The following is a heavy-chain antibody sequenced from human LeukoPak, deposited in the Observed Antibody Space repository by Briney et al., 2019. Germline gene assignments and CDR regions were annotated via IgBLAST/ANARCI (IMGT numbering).Heavy chain of an antibody. D-gene: IGHD2-21*01. J-gene: IGHJ4*02. CDR2: IYYSGST. V-gene: IGHV4-59*01. Sequence: PSETLSLTCTVSGGSISSYYLSWIRQPPGKGLEWIGYIYYSGSTNYNPSLKSRVTISVDTSKNQFSLKLSSVTAADTAVYYCARDRCGGFDYWGQGTLVTVSS. CDR1: GGSISSYY. CDR3: ARDRCGGFDY.